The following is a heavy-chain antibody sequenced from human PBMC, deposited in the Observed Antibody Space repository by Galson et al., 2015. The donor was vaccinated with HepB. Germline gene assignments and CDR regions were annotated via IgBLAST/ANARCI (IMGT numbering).Heavy chain of an antibody. CDR3: ARILYNWNLNYYYGMDV. V-gene: IGHV3-66*02. Sequence: SLRLSCAASGFTVSSDYMNWVRQALGKGLEWVSVIYTGGSTYYADSVKGQFTISRDNSKNTVYLQMNSLRPEDTAVYYCARILYNWNLNYYYGMDVWGQGTTVTVSS. J-gene: IGHJ6*02. CDR2: IYTGGST. CDR1: GFTVSSDY. D-gene: IGHD1-20*01.